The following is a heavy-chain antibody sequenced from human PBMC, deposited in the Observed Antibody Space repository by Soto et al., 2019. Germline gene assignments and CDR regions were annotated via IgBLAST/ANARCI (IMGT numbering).Heavy chain of an antibody. D-gene: IGHD2-15*01. CDR3: AGYCSGGSCPTGGYYGMDV. CDR1: GGSISSSSYY. J-gene: IGHJ6*02. Sequence: SETLSLTCTVSGGSISSSSYYWGWIRQPPGKGLEWIGSIYYSGSTYYNTSLKSRVTISVDTSKNQFSLKLSSVTAADTAVYYFAGYCSGGSCPTGGYYGMDVWGQGTTVTV. V-gene: IGHV4-39*01. CDR2: IYYSGST.